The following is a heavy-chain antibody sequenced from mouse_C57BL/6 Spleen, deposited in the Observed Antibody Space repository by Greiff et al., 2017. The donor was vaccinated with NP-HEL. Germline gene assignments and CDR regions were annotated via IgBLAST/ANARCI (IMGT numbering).Heavy chain of an antibody. CDR2: IDPEDGET. D-gene: IGHD1-1*01. V-gene: IGHV14-2*01. J-gene: IGHJ1*03. CDR3: ARYYGSSLGYFDV. Sequence: VQLKQSGAELVKPGASVKLSCTASGFNIKDYYMHWVKQRTEQGLEWIGRIDPEDGETKYAPKFQGKATITADTSSNTAYLQLSSRTSEDTAVYYCARYYGSSLGYFDVWGTGTTVTVSS. CDR1: GFNIKDYY.